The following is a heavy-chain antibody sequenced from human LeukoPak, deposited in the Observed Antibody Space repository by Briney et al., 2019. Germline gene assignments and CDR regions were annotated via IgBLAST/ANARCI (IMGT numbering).Heavy chain of an antibody. CDR1: GYTFTSYY. V-gene: IGHV1-46*01. CDR3: AITYYDSSGYYDVVDY. Sequence: ASVKVSCKASGYTFTSYYMHWVRQAPGQGLEWMGIINPSGGSTSYAQKFQGRVTMTRNTSISTAYMELSSLRSEDTAVYYCAITYYDSSGYYDVVDYWGQGTLVTVSS. J-gene: IGHJ4*02. D-gene: IGHD3-22*01. CDR2: INPSGGST.